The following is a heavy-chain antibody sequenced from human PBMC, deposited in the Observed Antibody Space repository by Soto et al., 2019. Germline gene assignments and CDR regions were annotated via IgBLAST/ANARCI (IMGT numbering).Heavy chain of an antibody. V-gene: IGHV4-34*01. J-gene: IGHJ4*02. Sequence: PSETLSLTCAVYGGSFSGYYWSWIRQPPGKGLEWIGEINHSGSTNYNPSLKSRVTISVDTSKNQFSLKLSSVTAADTAVYYCARGWRGGGTFGFWSGYYIWGQGTLVTVSS. CDR3: ARGWRGGGTFGFWSGYYI. CDR2: INHSGST. CDR1: GGSFSGYY. D-gene: IGHD3-3*01.